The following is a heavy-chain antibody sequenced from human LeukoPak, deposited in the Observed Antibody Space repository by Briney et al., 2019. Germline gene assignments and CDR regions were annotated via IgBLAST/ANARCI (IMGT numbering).Heavy chain of an antibody. J-gene: IGHJ3*02. V-gene: IGHV2-70*04. Sequence: SGPTLVKPTPTLTLTCTFSGFSLSTRGMRVSWIRQPPGKAVEWLARIDWDEDKFYTTSMTTRLTISKDTSKKQVVLTMTSMDPVDTATYYCARIREDAFDIWGQGTMVTVSS. CDR2: IDWDEDK. CDR1: GFSLSTRGMR. CDR3: ARIREDAFDI.